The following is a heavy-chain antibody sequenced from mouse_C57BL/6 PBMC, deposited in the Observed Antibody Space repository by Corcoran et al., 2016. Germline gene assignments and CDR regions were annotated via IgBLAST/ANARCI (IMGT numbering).Heavy chain of an antibody. CDR1: GYTFTTYG. CDR2: INTYSGVP. V-gene: IGHV9-3*01. Sequence: QIQLVQSGPELKKPGETVKISCKASGYTFTTYGMSWVKQAPGKGLKWMGWINTYSGVPTYADDFKGRFAFSLETSASTAYLQINNLKNEDTATYFCARWGDYDDWYFGGWGTGTTVTVSS. CDR3: ARWGDYDDWYFGG. D-gene: IGHD2-4*01. J-gene: IGHJ1*03.